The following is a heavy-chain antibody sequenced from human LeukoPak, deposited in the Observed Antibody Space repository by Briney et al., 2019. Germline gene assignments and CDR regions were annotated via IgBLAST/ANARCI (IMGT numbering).Heavy chain of an antibody. D-gene: IGHD3-3*01. J-gene: IGHJ4*02. Sequence: SETLSLTCTVSGGSVSSGNYYWSWIRHPPGKGLEWIGYIYYSGSTNYNHSLKSRVTISVDTSKNQFSLKLSSVTAPDTAIYCCARANEFLFLGIWGQGTLVTVSS. CDR1: GGSVSSGNYY. CDR3: ARANEFLFLGI. CDR2: IYYSGST. V-gene: IGHV4-61*01.